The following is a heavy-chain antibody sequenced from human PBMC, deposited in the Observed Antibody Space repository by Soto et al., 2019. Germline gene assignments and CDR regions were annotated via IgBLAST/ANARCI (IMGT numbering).Heavy chain of an antibody. CDR1: GYTFTSYA. V-gene: IGHV1-3*01. Sequence: GASVKVSCKASGYTFTSYAMHWVRQAPGQRLEWMGWINAGNGNTKYSQKFQGRVTITRDTSASTAYMELSSLRSEDTAVYYCARGTLGFKASSSWPRTTPHFDYWGQGTLVTVSS. CDR2: INAGNGNT. D-gene: IGHD6-13*01. J-gene: IGHJ4*02. CDR3: ARGTLGFKASSSWPRTTPHFDY.